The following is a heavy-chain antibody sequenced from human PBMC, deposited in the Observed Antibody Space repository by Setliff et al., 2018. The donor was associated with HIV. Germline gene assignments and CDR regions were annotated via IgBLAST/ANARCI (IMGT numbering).Heavy chain of an antibody. CDR2: IYYGST. J-gene: IGHJ3*02. V-gene: IGHV4-59*08. CDR3: ARHPITLVVGVPERDDAFDI. CDR1: GDSISSYY. Sequence: SETLSLTCTVSGDSISSYYWNWIRQPPGKALEWIGYIYYGSTHYNPSFEGRVTISIDTSKNQFSLKLSSVTAADTAVYYCARHPITLVVGVPERDDAFDIWGQGTMVTVSS. D-gene: IGHD3-22*01.